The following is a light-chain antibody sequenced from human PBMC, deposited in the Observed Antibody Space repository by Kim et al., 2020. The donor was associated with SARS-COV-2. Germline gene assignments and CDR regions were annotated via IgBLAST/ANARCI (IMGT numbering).Light chain of an antibody. CDR2: AAS. CDR1: QSISTY. V-gene: IGKV1-39*01. J-gene: IGKJ2*01. CDR3: QQSYHTPMYT. Sequence: DIQMTQSPSSLSASVGDRVTITCRASQSISTYLNWYQLKPGKAPKLLIYAASNIQSGVPSRFSGSGSGTDFTLTISTLQPEDFATYYCQQSYHTPMYTFGQGTKLEIK.